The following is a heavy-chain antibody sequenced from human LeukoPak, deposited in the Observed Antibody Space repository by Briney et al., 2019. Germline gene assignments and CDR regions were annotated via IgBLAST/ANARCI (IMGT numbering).Heavy chain of an antibody. V-gene: IGHV5-51*01. Sequence: GESLKISCRVSGYAFASYWIGCVRQVPGKGLGWMGIIYPADSETKSSPSFQGQVTFSADKSINTAYLQWSSLKASDTAMYYCARFEVNYEDNRSFYYFDYWGQGTLVTVSS. CDR1: GYAFASYW. D-gene: IGHD2/OR15-2a*01. J-gene: IGHJ4*02. CDR3: ARFEVNYEDNRSFYYFDY. CDR2: IYPADSET.